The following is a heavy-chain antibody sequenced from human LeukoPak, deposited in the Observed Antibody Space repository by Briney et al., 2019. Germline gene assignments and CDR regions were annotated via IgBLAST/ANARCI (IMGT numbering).Heavy chain of an antibody. CDR2: IYSSGDVR. CDR3: ARKTPDAYNFDY. CDR1: GYSFTSYH. Sequence: ASVKVSCKASGYSFTSYHLHWVRQAPGQGLEWMGIIYSSGDVRGHAQNFQGRVTMTRDTSTSTIYLELSSLESEDTAVYYCARKTPDAYNFDYWGQGTLVTVSS. J-gene: IGHJ4*02. V-gene: IGHV1-46*01. D-gene: IGHD1-1*01.